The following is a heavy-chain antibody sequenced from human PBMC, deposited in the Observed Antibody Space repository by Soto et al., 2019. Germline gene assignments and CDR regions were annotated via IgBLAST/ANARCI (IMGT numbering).Heavy chain of an antibody. CDR2: IDPSDSYT. V-gene: IGHV5-10-1*01. CDR3: ARHPAAAVYYYYGMDV. CDR1: GYSFTSYW. D-gene: IGHD6-13*01. Sequence: GESLKISCKGSGYSFTSYWISWVRQMPGKGLEWMGRIDPSDSYTNYSTSFQGHVTISADKSISTAYLQWSSLKASDTAMYYCARHPAAAVYYYYGMDVWGQGTTVTVSS. J-gene: IGHJ6*02.